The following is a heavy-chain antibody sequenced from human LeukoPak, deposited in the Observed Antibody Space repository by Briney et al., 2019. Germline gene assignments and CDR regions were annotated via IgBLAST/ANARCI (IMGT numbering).Heavy chain of an antibody. J-gene: IGHJ5*02. CDR2: IYPGDSDT. Sequence: GESLKISCKGSGYSFTSYWIGWVRQMPGKGLEWMGIIYPGDSDTRYSPSFQGQVTISADKSISTAYLQWSSLKASDTAMYYCARQSIAAAGPGVGHWFDPWGQGTLVTVSS. V-gene: IGHV5-51*01. CDR3: ARQSIAAAGPGVGHWFDP. D-gene: IGHD6-13*01. CDR1: GYSFTSYW.